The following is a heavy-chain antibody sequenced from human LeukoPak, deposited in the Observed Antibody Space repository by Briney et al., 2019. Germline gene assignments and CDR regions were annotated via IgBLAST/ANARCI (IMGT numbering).Heavy chain of an antibody. CDR2: IYHSGST. J-gene: IGHJ3*02. Sequence: KPSETLSLTCAVSGYSISSGYYWGWIRQSPGKGLEWIGSIYHSGSTYYNPSLKSRVTISVDTSKNQFSLKLSSVTAADTAVYYCARHEYDFWSGRTGAFDIWGQGTMVTVSS. V-gene: IGHV4-38-2*01. D-gene: IGHD3-3*01. CDR1: GYSISSGYY. CDR3: ARHEYDFWSGRTGAFDI.